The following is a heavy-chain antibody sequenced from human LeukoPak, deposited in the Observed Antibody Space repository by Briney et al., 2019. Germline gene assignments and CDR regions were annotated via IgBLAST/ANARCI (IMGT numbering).Heavy chain of an antibody. Sequence: SETLSLTCTVSGGSISSSSYYWGWIRQPPGKGLEWIGSIYYSGSTYYNPSLKSRVTISVDRSKNQFSLKLSSVTAADTAVYYCARGYGSGLWFDPWGQGTLVTVSS. V-gene: IGHV4-39*07. CDR1: GGSISSSSYY. D-gene: IGHD3-10*01. CDR3: ARGYGSGLWFDP. J-gene: IGHJ5*02. CDR2: IYYSGST.